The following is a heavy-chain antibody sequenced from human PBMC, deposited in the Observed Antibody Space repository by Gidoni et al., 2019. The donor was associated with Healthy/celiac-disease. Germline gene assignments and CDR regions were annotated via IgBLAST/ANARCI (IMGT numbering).Heavy chain of an antibody. CDR3: TGITMVRGVIGYYVDY. D-gene: IGHD3-10*01. CDR1: GFTFGDYA. V-gene: IGHV3-49*03. J-gene: IGHJ4*02. Sequence: EVQLVESGGGLVQPGRSLGLSCTASGFTFGDYAMSWFRQAPGKGLEWVGFIRSKAYGGTTESAASVKGRFTISRDDSKSIAYLQMNSLKTEDTAVYYCTGITMVRGVIGYYVDYWGQGTLVTVSS. CDR2: IRSKAYGGTT.